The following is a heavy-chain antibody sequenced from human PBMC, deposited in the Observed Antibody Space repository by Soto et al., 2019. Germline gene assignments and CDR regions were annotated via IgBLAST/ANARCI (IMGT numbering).Heavy chain of an antibody. CDR3: AKDRRYSSSWSDY. Sequence: VGSLRLSCAASGFTFSSYAMSWVRQAPGKGLEWVSAISGSGGSTYYADSVKGRFTISRDNSKNTLYLQMNSLRAEDTAVYYCAKDRRYSSSWSDYWGQGTLVTVSS. CDR2: ISGSGGST. CDR1: GFTFSSYA. D-gene: IGHD6-13*01. J-gene: IGHJ4*02. V-gene: IGHV3-23*01.